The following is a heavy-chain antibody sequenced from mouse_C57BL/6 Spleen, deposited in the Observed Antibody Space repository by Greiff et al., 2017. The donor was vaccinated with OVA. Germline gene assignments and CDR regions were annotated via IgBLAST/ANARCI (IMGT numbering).Heavy chain of an antibody. CDR3: ARGRYGYDTGYFDY. Sequence: QVQLQQSGAELVKPGASVKISCKASGYAFSSYWMNWVKQRPGKGLEWIGQIYPGDGDTNYNGKFKGKATLTADKSSSTAYMQLSSLTSEDSAVYFCARGRYGYDTGYFDYWGQGTTLTVSS. V-gene: IGHV1-80*01. CDR2: IYPGDGDT. CDR1: GYAFSSYW. D-gene: IGHD2-2*01. J-gene: IGHJ2*01.